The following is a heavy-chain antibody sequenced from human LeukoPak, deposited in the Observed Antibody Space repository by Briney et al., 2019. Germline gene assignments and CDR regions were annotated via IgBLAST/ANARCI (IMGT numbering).Heavy chain of an antibody. J-gene: IGHJ4*02. D-gene: IGHD3-16*02. Sequence: PWGSLRLSCAASGFTFSNAWMNWVRRAPGKGLEWVGRIKSKTDGGTTDYAAPVKGRFTISRDDSKNTLYLQMNSLKTEDTAVYYCTTGRTRAFGGVIVPFDYWGQGTLVTVSS. CDR3: TTGRTRAFGGVIVPFDY. CDR1: GFTFSNAW. CDR2: IKSKTDGGTT. V-gene: IGHV3-15*07.